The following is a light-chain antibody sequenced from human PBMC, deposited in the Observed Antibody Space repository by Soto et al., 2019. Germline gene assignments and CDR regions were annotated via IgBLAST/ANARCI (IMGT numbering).Light chain of an antibody. J-gene: IGKJ2*01. Sequence: ETVMTQSPATLSVSPGERATLSCRASQSVFSSLAWYQHKPGQAPRLLIYGAATRATGIPARFSGSGSGTEFTLTISSLQSDDIAVYYCQQYNNWPNTFGQGTKLEIK. V-gene: IGKV3-15*01. CDR2: GAA. CDR1: QSVFSS. CDR3: QQYNNWPNT.